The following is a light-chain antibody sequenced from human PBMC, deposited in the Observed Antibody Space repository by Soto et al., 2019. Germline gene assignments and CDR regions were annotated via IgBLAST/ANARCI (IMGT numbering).Light chain of an antibody. CDR1: QNIGTS. V-gene: IGKV3-11*01. Sequence: EDVLTPSPGRLSLSPGALATPSFRAGQNIGTSLVWSQQKPGQSPRLLIYDASHRATGVPARFSGSGSGTDFTLTISGLEPEDFAVYYCQQRSVWPITFGQGTRLE. CDR3: QQRSVWPIT. J-gene: IGKJ5*01. CDR2: DAS.